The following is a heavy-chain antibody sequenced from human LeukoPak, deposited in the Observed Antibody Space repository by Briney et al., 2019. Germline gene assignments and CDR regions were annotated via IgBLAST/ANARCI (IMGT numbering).Heavy chain of an antibody. CDR2: INPSGGST. Sequence: ASVKVSCKASGYTFTSYYMHWVRQAPGQGLEWMGIINPSGGSTNYAQKFQGRVTMTRDTSTNTVYMELSSLRSEDTAVYYCARGPSITMVRGGQWYYYMDVWGKGTTVTVSS. CDR3: ARGPSITMVRGGQWYYYMDV. J-gene: IGHJ6*03. CDR1: GYTFTSYY. D-gene: IGHD3-10*01. V-gene: IGHV1-46*01.